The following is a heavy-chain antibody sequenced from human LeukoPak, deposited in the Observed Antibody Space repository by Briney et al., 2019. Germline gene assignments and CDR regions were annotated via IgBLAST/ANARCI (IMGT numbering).Heavy chain of an antibody. J-gene: IGHJ5*02. Sequence: SETLSLTCTVSGGSISSYYWTWIRQPPGKGLEWIGHVYDSGSTNYNPSLQSRVTISVDTSKSQFSLKLTSVTAADTAVYYCARRGGRGSSYWFDPWGQGTLVTVSS. CDR3: ARRGGRGSSYWFDP. CDR1: GGSISSYY. V-gene: IGHV4-59*08. CDR2: VYDSGST. D-gene: IGHD3-10*01.